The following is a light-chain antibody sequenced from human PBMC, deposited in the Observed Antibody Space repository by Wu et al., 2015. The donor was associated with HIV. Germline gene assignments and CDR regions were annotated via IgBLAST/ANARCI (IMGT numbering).Light chain of an antibody. V-gene: IGKV3-11*01. CDR3: QQRSDWPPRKV. CDR1: QSIRRY. CDR2: EAS. Sequence: EIVLTQSPATLSLSPGERATLSCRASQSIRRYLAWYQQKPGQAPRLLIYEASNRATDIPARFSGSGSGTDFTLTISSLEPEDFAVYYCQQRSDWPPRKVFGQGTRLEIK. J-gene: IGKJ2*01.